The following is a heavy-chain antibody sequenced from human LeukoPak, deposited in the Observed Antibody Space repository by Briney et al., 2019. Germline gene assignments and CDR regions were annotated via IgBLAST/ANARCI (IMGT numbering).Heavy chain of an antibody. D-gene: IGHD2-2*01. V-gene: IGHV5-51*01. CDR1: GYSFSDYW. CDR2: IFPGDSDT. Sequence: GESLKISCKGSGYSFSDYWIGWVRQMPGKGLEWVGIIFPGDSDTRCSPSFQGQVTISADKSISTAYLQWSSLKASDTAMYYCARGGSSKLFDPWGQGTLVTVSS. J-gene: IGHJ5*02. CDR3: ARGGSSKLFDP.